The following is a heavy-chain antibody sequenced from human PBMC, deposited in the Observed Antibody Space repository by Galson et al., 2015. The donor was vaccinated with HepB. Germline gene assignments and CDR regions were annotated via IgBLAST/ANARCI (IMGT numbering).Heavy chain of an antibody. CDR3: VKNGDMVATIFAY. D-gene: IGHD5-12*01. CDR1: GGTVSRFA. CDR2: ISISSTTI. Sequence: SLRLSCAASGGTVSRFAMNWVRQAPGEGLEGVSYISISSTTIYYADSVKGRFTISRDNAKNLVFLQMNSLRDEDTALYYCVKNGDMVATIFAYWGQGALVTVSS. J-gene: IGHJ4*02. V-gene: IGHV3-48*02.